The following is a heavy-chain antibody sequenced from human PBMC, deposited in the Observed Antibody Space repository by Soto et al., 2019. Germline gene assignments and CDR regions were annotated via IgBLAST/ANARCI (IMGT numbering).Heavy chain of an antibody. CDR3: ASDSSGWDGGGWGSEYYDYVMDV. CDR1: GFTFSSYW. D-gene: IGHD6-19*01. V-gene: IGHV3-7*01. Sequence: VQLVESGGGLVQPGGSLRLSCAAAGFTFSSYWMSWVRQAPGKGLEWVANIKHDGSEKYYVDSVKGRFTISIDNAKNSLYLQINRLRDEDTAVYYCASDSSGWDGGGWGSEYYDYVMDVWGQGTPVTVSS. CDR2: IKHDGSEK. J-gene: IGHJ6*02.